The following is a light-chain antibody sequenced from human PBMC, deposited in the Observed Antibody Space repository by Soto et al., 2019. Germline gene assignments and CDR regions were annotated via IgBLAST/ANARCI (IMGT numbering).Light chain of an antibody. CDR1: QSVTTW. V-gene: IGKV1-12*01. CDR2: SAS. J-gene: IGKJ3*01. CDR3: QQASYFPFT. Sequence: DIQMTQSPSFVSASVGDRVTITCRASQSVTTWLAWYQQRPGKAPRLLIHSASSLRSGVPSRFSGSGSGAEFTLTIGSLHPEDEATYFCQQASYFPFTFGPGTTV.